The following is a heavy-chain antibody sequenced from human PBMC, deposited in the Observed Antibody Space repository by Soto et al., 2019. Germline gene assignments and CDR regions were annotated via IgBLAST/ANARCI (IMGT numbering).Heavy chain of an antibody. J-gene: IGHJ4*02. V-gene: IGHV4-39*01. Sequence: SETLSLTCTVSGGSISSSSYYWGWIRQPPGKGLEWIGSIYYSGSTYYNPSLKSRVTISVDTSKNQFSLKLSSVTAADTAVYYCASYELRYFDWLLREYYFDYWGQGTLVPVSS. CDR3: ASYELRYFDWLLREYYFDY. CDR1: GGSISSSSYY. CDR2: IYYSGST. D-gene: IGHD3-9*01.